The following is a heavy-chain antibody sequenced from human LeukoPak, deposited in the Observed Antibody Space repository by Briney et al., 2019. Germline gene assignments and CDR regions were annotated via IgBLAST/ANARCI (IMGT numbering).Heavy chain of an antibody. D-gene: IGHD5-24*01. Sequence: GGSLRLSCAASGFTFSSYSMNWVRQAPGKGLEWVSVIYSGGSTYYADSVKGRFTISRDNSKNTLYLQMNSLRAEDTAVYYCARIGDGYNFFGAFDIWGQGTMVTVSS. CDR1: GFTFSSYS. CDR3: ARIGDGYNFFGAFDI. V-gene: IGHV3-53*01. J-gene: IGHJ3*02. CDR2: IYSGGST.